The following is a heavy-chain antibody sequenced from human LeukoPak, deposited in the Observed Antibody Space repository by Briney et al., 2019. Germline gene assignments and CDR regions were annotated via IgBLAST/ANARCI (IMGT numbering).Heavy chain of an antibody. D-gene: IGHD3-10*02. Sequence: PGRSLRLSCAASGFTFSSYGMHWVRQAPGKGLEWVAVIWYDGSNKYYADSVKGRFTISRDNSKNTLYLQMNSLRAEDTAVYYCARGLGSGSYYKDPNWFDPWGQGTLVTVSS. J-gene: IGHJ5*02. CDR1: GFTFSSYG. CDR3: ARGLGSGSYYKDPNWFDP. V-gene: IGHV3-30*19. CDR2: IWYDGSNK.